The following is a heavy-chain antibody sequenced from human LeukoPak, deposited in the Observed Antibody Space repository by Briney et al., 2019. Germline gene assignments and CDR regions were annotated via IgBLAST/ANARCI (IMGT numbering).Heavy chain of an antibody. CDR3: AKVLIAAGATYHSMDV. V-gene: IGHV3-23*01. D-gene: IGHD6-13*01. CDR2: IGSSGVNT. Sequence: PGGSLRLSCAASGFTFSSHAMRWIRQAPGKGLEWVSAIGSSGVNTYYADSVKGRFTISRDNSKDTVYLQMNSLRAEDTAVYYCAKVLIAAGATYHSMDVWGKGTTVTVSS. J-gene: IGHJ6*03. CDR1: GFTFSSHA.